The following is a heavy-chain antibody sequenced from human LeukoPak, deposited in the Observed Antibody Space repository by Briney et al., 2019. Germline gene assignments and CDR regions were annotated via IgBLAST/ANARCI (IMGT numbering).Heavy chain of an antibody. CDR1: GFTFSSYA. CDR2: IKQDGSEK. Sequence: PGGSLRLSCAASGFTFSSYAISWVRQAPGKGLEWVANIKQDGSEKFYVDSVKGRFTISRDNAKNSLYLQMNSLRAEDTAVYYCTRDPEVPMDVWGQGTTVTVSS. CDR3: TRDPEVPMDV. D-gene: IGHD2-2*01. V-gene: IGHV3-7*01. J-gene: IGHJ6*02.